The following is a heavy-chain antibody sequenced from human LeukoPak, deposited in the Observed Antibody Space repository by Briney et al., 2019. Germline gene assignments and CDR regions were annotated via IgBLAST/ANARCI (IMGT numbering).Heavy chain of an antibody. Sequence: GGSLRLSCAASGFTFSSYSMKWVRQAPGKGLEWVSYISSSSSTIYYADSVKGRFTISRDNAKNSLYLQMNSLRAEDTAVYYCARTHYSSSSPSFDPWGQGTLVTVSS. D-gene: IGHD6-13*01. CDR2: ISSSSSTI. J-gene: IGHJ5*02. CDR3: ARTHYSSSSPSFDP. V-gene: IGHV3-48*04. CDR1: GFTFSSYS.